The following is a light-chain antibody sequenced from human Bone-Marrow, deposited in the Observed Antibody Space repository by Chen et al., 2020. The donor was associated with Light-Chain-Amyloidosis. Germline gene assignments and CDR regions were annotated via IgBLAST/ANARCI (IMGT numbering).Light chain of an antibody. Sequence: QSVLTQPPSASGTPGQRVAISCSGSSSNIGGRTVTWYQQLPGTAPKLLIYGNSQRPSGVSDLFSGSKSGTSASLAISGLQSEDEADYYCAAWDDSLNDYVFGTGTNVIVL. CDR2: GNS. CDR1: SSNIGGRT. J-gene: IGLJ1*01. V-gene: IGLV1-44*01. CDR3: AAWDDSLNDYV.